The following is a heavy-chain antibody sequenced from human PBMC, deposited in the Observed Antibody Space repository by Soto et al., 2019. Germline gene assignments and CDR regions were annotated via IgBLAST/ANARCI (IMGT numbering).Heavy chain of an antibody. V-gene: IGHV4-4*02. CDR1: GGSITGSDW. CDR2: IFHSGNT. CDR3: ATRPFSEWAPYYGLDV. Sequence: SETLSLTCVVSGGSITGSDWWTWVRQSPEKGLEWIGEIFHSGNTNYSPSLKSRVTISLDKYANQFSLKVNSVTAADTAIYYYATRPFSEWAPYYGLDVWGAGNTVTVSS. J-gene: IGHJ6*04. D-gene: IGHD3-3*02.